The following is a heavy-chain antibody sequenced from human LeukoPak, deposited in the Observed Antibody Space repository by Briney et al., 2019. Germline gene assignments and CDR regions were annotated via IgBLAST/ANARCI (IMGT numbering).Heavy chain of an antibody. Sequence: ASVKLSFTASGSTFTRYYMHWVREAPGQGLEWMGIINPSGGSTSHAQKYQDRVPMPRDTSTSTVYMELSRLIPEDTAVDYCARDCVPTQNCYDSSGYHYDYWGQGTLVTVSS. CDR1: GSTFTRYY. V-gene: IGHV1-46*01. CDR3: ARDCVPTQNCYDSSGYHYDY. CDR2: INPSGGST. J-gene: IGHJ4*02. D-gene: IGHD3-22*01.